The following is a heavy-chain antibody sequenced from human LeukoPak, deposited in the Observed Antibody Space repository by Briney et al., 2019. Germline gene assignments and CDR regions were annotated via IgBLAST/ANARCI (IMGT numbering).Heavy chain of an antibody. CDR2: ISAYNGNT. CDR3: ARDFSLSITMIVVVMPDAFDI. J-gene: IGHJ3*02. D-gene: IGHD3-22*01. Sequence: ASVKVSCKASGYTFTSYGISWVRQAPGQGLEWMGWISAYNGNTNYAQKLQGRVTMNTDTYTSTAYMELRSLRSDDTAVYYCARDFSLSITMIVVVMPDAFDIWGQGTMVTVSS. V-gene: IGHV1-18*01. CDR1: GYTFTSYG.